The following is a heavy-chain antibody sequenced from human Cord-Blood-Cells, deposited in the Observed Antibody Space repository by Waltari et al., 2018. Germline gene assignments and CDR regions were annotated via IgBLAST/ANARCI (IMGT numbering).Heavy chain of an antibody. CDR3: AKDSKVYGMDV. CDR2: ISYDGSNK. CDR1: GFTFSSYG. J-gene: IGHJ6*02. Sequence: QVQLVESGGGVVQPGRSLRLSCAASGFTFSSYGMHWVRQAPGKGLEWVEVISYDGSNKYYADSVKGRFTISRDNSKNTLYLQMNSLRAEDTAVYYCAKDSKVYGMDVWGQGTTVTVSS. V-gene: IGHV3-30*18.